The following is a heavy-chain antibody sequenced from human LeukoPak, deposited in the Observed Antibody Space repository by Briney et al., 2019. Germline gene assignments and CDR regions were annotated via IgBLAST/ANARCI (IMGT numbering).Heavy chain of an antibody. CDR2: INHSGIT. V-gene: IGHV4-34*01. J-gene: IGHJ4*02. Sequence: SETLSLTCAVYGGSFSTYYWNWIRQPPGKGLEWIGEINHSGITNYNPSLKSRVIISVDTSKKQSSLRLTSVTAADTAVYYCARAKSSSWYSPDYWGQGTLVTVSS. D-gene: IGHD6-13*01. CDR3: ARAKSSSWYSPDY. CDR1: GGSFSTYY.